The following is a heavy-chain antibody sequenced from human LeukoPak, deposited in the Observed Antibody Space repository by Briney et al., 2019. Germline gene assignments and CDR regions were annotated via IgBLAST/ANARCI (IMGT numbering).Heavy chain of an antibody. D-gene: IGHD6-19*01. J-gene: IGHJ4*02. Sequence: GGSLRLSCAASGFTFSSYEMNWVRQAPGKGLERVSYISSSGSTLYYADSVKGRFTISRDNAKNSLYLQMNSLRAEDTALYYCARIYSRGSRYYFDYWGQGTLVTVSS. CDR2: ISSSGSTL. V-gene: IGHV3-48*03. CDR1: GFTFSSYE. CDR3: ARIYSRGSRYYFDY.